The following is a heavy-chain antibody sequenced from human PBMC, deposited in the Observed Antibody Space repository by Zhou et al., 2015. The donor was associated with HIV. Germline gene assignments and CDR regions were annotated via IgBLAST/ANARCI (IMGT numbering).Heavy chain of an antibody. V-gene: IGHV1-69*01. J-gene: IGHJ3*02. Sequence: QVQLVQSGAEVKKPGSSVKVSCKASGGTFSSYAISWVRQAPGQGLEWMGGIIPIFGTANYAQKFQGRVTITADESTSTAYMELSSLRSEDTAVYYCARSPRVSSGWYADAFDIWGQGTMVTVSS. CDR3: ARSPRVSSGWYADAFDI. CDR1: GGTFSSYA. D-gene: IGHD6-19*01. CDR2: IIPIFGTA.